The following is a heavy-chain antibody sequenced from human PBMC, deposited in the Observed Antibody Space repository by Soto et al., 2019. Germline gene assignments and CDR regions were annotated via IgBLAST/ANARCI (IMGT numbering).Heavy chain of an antibody. CDR3: TTVPLGYCSTSTCWSYFDY. J-gene: IGHJ4*02. CDR2: IQSNTNGGTA. CDR1: GFTFNYAW. Sequence: GGSLRLSCSASGFTFNYAWMTWVRQAPGKGLEWVGRIQSNTNGGTADYAAPVKSRFSISRDDSQNKLYLQMKSLKIEDTAVYYCTTVPLGYCSTSTCWSYFDYWGQGA. D-gene: IGHD2-2*01. V-gene: IGHV3-15*01.